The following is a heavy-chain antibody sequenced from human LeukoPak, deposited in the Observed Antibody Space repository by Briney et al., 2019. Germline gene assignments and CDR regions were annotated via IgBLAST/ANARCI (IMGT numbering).Heavy chain of an antibody. CDR3: ARSTYYYDSSGYDEAFDI. Sequence: SVKVSCKASGGTFSSYAISWVRQAPGQGLEWMGGIIPIFGTANYAQKFQGRVTITADESTSTAYMELSSLRSEDTAVYYCARSTYYYDSSGYDEAFDIWGQGTMVTVSS. D-gene: IGHD3-22*01. V-gene: IGHV1-69*13. CDR1: GGTFSSYA. J-gene: IGHJ3*02. CDR2: IIPIFGTA.